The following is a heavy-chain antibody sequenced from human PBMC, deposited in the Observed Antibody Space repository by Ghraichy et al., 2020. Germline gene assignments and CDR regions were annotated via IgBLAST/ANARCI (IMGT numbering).Heavy chain of an antibody. CDR2: ISSYSNYI. Sequence: GGSLRLSCAASGFTFTSYTMNWVRQAPGKGLEWVSSISSYSNYIYYADSVKGRFTISRDNAKNSLFLQMNSLRAEDTAIYYCARVRLTGVTSPYYFDYWGQGTLVAVSS. CDR3: ARVRLTGVTSPYYFDY. V-gene: IGHV3-21*01. CDR1: GFTFTSYT. D-gene: IGHD7-27*01. J-gene: IGHJ4*02.